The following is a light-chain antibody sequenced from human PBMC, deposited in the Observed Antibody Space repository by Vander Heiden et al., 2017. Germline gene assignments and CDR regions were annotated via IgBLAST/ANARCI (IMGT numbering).Light chain of an antibody. Sequence: DIQMTQSPSSLSASVGDRVTITCRASQSISSYLNWYQQKPGKAPKLLIYAASSLQSGVPSRFSGSGSGTDFTLTISSLQPEDFATDYCQQSYSTLRGTFGQGTKVEIK. CDR3: QQSYSTLRGT. V-gene: IGKV1-39*01. J-gene: IGKJ1*01. CDR1: QSISSY. CDR2: AAS.